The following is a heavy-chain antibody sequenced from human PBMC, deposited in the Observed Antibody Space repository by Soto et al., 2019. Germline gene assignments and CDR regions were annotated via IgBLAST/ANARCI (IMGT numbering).Heavy chain of an antibody. CDR1: GFTFSSYS. D-gene: IGHD1-26*01. V-gene: IGHV3-48*02. CDR2: ISSSSSTI. CDR3: AREDGSGSYHDLDY. Sequence: EVQLVESGGGLLQPGGSLRLSCAASGFTFSSYSMNWVRQSPGKGREWGSYISSSSSTIYYADSVKGRLTISRDNAKNSLYLQMNSLRDEDTAVYYCAREDGSGSYHDLDYWGQGTLVTVSS. J-gene: IGHJ4*02.